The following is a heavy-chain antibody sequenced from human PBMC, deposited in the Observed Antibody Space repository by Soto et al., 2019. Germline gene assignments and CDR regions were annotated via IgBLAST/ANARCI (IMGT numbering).Heavy chain of an antibody. V-gene: IGHV3-48*01. CDR2: ISSSSSTI. CDR3: ARDGVGDVYGDYRYPFDY. D-gene: IGHD4-17*01. Sequence: EVQLVESGGGLVQPGGSLRLSCAASGFTFSSYSMNWVRQAPGKGLEWVSYISSSSSTIYYADSVKGRFTISRDNAKNSLYLQMNSLRAEDTAVYYCARDGVGDVYGDYRYPFDYWGQGTLVTVSS. J-gene: IGHJ4*02. CDR1: GFTFSSYS.